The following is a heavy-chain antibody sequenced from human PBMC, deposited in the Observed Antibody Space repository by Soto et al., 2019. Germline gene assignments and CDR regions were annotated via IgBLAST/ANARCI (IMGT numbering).Heavy chain of an antibody. CDR3: AKGGITIFGVVPSKAFDI. V-gene: IGHV4-39*01. J-gene: IGHJ3*02. Sequence: SETLSLTCTVSGGSISSSSYYWGWIRQPPGKGLEWIGSIYYSGSTYYNPSLKSRVTISVDTSKNQFSLKLSSVTAADTAVYYCAKGGITIFGVVPSKAFDIWGQGTMVTVSS. CDR2: IYYSGST. D-gene: IGHD3-3*01. CDR1: GGSISSSSYY.